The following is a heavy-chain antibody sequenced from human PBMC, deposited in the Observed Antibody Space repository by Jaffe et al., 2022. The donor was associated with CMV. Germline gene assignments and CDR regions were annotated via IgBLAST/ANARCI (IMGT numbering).Heavy chain of an antibody. CDR3: ASLGYPNDY. V-gene: IGHV4-59*08. D-gene: IGHD6-13*01. J-gene: IGHJ4*02. Sequence: QVQLQESGPGLVKPSETLSLTCTVSGGSISSYYWSWIRQPPGKGLEWIGYIYYSGSTNYNPSLKSRVTISVDTSKNQFSLKLSSVTAADTAVYYCASLGYPNDYWGQGTLVTVSS. CDR2: IYYSGST. CDR1: GGSISSYY.